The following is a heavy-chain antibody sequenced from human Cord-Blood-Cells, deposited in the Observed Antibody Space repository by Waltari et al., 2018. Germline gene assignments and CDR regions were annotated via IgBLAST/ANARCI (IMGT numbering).Heavy chain of an antibody. J-gene: IGHJ2*01. D-gene: IGHD6-13*01. V-gene: IGHV4-59*08. CDR1: GGSISSYY. CDR3: ARRETGDSSSWYWYFDL. Sequence: QVQLQESCPGLVKPSETLSLTCTVSGGSISSYYWSWIRQPPGKGLEWIGYIYYSGSANYNPALKSRVTISVDTSKNQFSLKLSSVTAADTAVYYCARRETGDSSSWYWYFDLWGRGTLVTVSS. CDR2: IYYSGSA.